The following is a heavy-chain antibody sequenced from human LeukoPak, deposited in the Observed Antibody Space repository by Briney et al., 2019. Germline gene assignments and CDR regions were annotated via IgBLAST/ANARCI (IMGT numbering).Heavy chain of an antibody. D-gene: IGHD3-3*01. CDR3: ARGRYDFSRGYFQH. J-gene: IGHJ1*01. CDR1: GFTFSSYA. CDR2: ISYDGSNK. Sequence: GGSLRLSCAASGFTFSSYAMHWVRQAPGKGLEWVAVISYDGSNKYYADSVKGRFTISRDNSKNTLYLQMNSLRAEDTAVNYCARGRYDFSRGYFQHWGQGTLVTVSS. V-gene: IGHV3-30-3*01.